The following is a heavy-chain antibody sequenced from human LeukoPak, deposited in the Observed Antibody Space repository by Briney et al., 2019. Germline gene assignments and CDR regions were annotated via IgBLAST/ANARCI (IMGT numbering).Heavy chain of an antibody. CDR3: ARRVVVAAAPYYFDY. CDR2: INSDGSST. CDR1: GFTFSSYA. Sequence: GGSLRLSCAASGFTFSSYAMHWVRQGPGKGLVWVSRINSDGSSTNYADSVRGRFTISRDNAENTLYLRMNSLRVEDTAVYYCARRVVVAAAPYYFDYWGQGTLVTVSS. V-gene: IGHV3-74*01. J-gene: IGHJ4*02. D-gene: IGHD2-2*01.